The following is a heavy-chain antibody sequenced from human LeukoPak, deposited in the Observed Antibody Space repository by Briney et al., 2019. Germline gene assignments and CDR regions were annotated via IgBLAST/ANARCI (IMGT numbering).Heavy chain of an antibody. Sequence: GGSLRLSCAASGFTFSIYSMNWVRRAPGKGLEWVSAIDSSSRSIYYADSVKGRFTVSRDDAKNSLYLQMNSLRAEDTAVYYCAREGVGGYTEAFDYWGQGTLVTVSS. CDR2: IDSSSRSI. D-gene: IGHD5-12*01. CDR3: AREGVGGYTEAFDY. J-gene: IGHJ4*02. V-gene: IGHV3-21*01. CDR1: GFTFSIYS.